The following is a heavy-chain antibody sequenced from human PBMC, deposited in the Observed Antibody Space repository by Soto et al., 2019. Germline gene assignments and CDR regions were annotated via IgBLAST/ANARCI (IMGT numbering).Heavy chain of an antibody. CDR2: IIPIFGTA. D-gene: IGHD3-16*01. Sequence: SVKVSCKVSGGTFSSYAISWVRQAPGQGLEWMGGIIPIFGTANYAQKFQGRVTITADESTSTAYMELSSLRSEDTAVYYCARDVPLNYYDGTFSYYAMDVWGQGTTVTVSS. V-gene: IGHV1-69*13. CDR3: ARDVPLNYYDGTFSYYAMDV. CDR1: GGTFSSYA. J-gene: IGHJ6*02.